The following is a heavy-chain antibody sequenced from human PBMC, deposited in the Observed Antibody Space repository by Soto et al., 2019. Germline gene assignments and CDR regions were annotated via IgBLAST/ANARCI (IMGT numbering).Heavy chain of an antibody. CDR2: ISDNGANT. J-gene: IGHJ4*02. V-gene: IGHV3-23*01. Sequence: GGSLRLSCIASGFTFSNYAMSWVRQAPGKGLEWVSTISDNGANTFIGDSMKDHFDISRDNSKNTVFLHLSTVRAEDTAIYYCARAIGADFFDYWGQGTPLTVSS. D-gene: IGHD6-25*01. CDR1: GFTFSNYA. CDR3: ARAIGADFFDY.